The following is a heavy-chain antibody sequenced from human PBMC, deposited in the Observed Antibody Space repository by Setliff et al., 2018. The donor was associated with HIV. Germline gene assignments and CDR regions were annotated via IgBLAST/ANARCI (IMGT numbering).Heavy chain of an antibody. Sequence: SETLSLTCSVSGVSITTDGYFWSWIRHYPGKGLEWIGYMYHTGNTYSNPSLTSRLVMSLDPSKNQFSLKLNSMTAADTAMFYCAGGWYFRDISDSRFDFWGQGMLVTV. CDR1: GVSITTDGYF. V-gene: IGHV4-31*03. CDR2: MYHTGNT. CDR3: AGGWYFRDISDSRFDF. D-gene: IGHD2-15*01. J-gene: IGHJ4*02.